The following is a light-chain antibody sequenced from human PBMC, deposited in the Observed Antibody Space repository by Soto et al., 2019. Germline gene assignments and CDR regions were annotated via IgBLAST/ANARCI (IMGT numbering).Light chain of an antibody. CDR3: QQRSNWPLT. CDR1: QSIHNH. V-gene: IGKV3-11*01. Sequence: EIVLTQSPATLSLSPGEGATLSCRASQSIHNHLAWYQQKPGQVPRLLIYDVSNRATGIPARFSGSGSGTVFTLTISSLEPDDFAVYYCQQRSNWPLTFGGGTKV. J-gene: IGKJ4*01. CDR2: DVS.